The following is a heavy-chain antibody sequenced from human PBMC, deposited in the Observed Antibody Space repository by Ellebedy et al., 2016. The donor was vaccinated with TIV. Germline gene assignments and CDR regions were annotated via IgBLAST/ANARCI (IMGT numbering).Heavy chain of an antibody. D-gene: IGHD3-22*01. V-gene: IGHV4-39*01. J-gene: IGHJ4*02. CDR2: IYYSGST. CDR1: GGSISSGDYY. Sequence: MPSETLSLTCTVSGGSISSGDYYWGWIRQPPGKGLEWIGSIYYSGSTYYNPSLKSRVTISVDTSKNQFSLKLSSVTAADTAVYYCARSTMIVVVPFDYWGQGTLVTVSS. CDR3: ARSTMIVVVPFDY.